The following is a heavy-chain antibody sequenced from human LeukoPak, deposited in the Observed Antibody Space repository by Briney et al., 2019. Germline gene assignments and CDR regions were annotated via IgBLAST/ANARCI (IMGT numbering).Heavy chain of an antibody. J-gene: IGHJ4*02. V-gene: IGHV3-23*01. Sequence: GGSLRLSCAASGFTVSSNYMSWVRQAPGKGLEWVSAISGSGGSTYYADSVKGRFTISRDNSKNTLYLQMNSLRAEDTAVYYCAKDKHSDWYFDYWGQGTLVTVSS. CDR3: AKDKHSDWYFDY. CDR2: ISGSGGST. D-gene: IGHD2-21*01. CDR1: GFTVSSNY.